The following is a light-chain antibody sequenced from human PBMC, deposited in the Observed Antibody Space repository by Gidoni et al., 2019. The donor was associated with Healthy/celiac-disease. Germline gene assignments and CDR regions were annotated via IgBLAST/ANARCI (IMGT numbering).Light chain of an antibody. Sequence: EIVLTQSPGTLSLSPGERATLSCRASQSVSSSYVAWYLQKPGQAPRLLIYGASSRATGIPDRFSGSVSGTDFTLTISRLEPEDFAVYYCQQYGSSPTFGQGTKLEIK. V-gene: IGKV3-20*01. CDR1: QSVSSSY. CDR2: GAS. CDR3: QQYGSSPT. J-gene: IGKJ2*01.